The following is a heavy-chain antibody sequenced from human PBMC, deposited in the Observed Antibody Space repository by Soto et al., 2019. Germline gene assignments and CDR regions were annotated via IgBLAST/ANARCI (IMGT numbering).Heavy chain of an antibody. Sequence: ASVKVSCKASGYTFTSYAMHWVRQAPGQRLEWMGWINAGNGNTKYSQKFQGRVTITRDTSASTAYMEPSSLRSEDTAVYYCARDLRDEVSYYYGMDVWGQGTTVTVSS. CDR1: GYTFTSYA. J-gene: IGHJ6*02. CDR3: ARDLRDEVSYYYGMDV. V-gene: IGHV1-3*01. CDR2: INAGNGNT. D-gene: IGHD2-21*01.